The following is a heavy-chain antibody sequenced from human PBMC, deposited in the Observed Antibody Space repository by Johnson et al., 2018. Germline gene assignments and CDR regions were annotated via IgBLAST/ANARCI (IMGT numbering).Heavy chain of an antibody. CDR3: ARDNHGPAYYYYYMDV. J-gene: IGHJ6*03. CDR1: GFTFSSYS. D-gene: IGHD1-14*01. Sequence: EVQLVESGGGLVQHGGSLRLPCEASGFTFSSYSMNWVRQAPGKGLEWVSVIYSGGSTYYADSVKGRFTISRDNSKNTLYLQMNSLRAEDTAVYYCARDNHGPAYYYYYMDVWGKGTTVTVSS. V-gene: IGHV3-66*02. CDR2: IYSGGST.